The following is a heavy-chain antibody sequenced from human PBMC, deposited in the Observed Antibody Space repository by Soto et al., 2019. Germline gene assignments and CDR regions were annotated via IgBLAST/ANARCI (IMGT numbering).Heavy chain of an antibody. CDR1: GGSFSGYY. CDR3: AQLWFGELSPLDYGMDV. Sequence: PSETLSLTCAVYGGSFSGYYWSWIRQPPGKGLEWIGEINHSGSTNYNPSLKSRVTISVDTSKNQFSLKLSSVTAADTAVYYCAQLWFGELSPLDYGMDVWGQGTTVTVSS. V-gene: IGHV4-34*01. J-gene: IGHJ6*02. D-gene: IGHD3-10*01. CDR2: INHSGST.